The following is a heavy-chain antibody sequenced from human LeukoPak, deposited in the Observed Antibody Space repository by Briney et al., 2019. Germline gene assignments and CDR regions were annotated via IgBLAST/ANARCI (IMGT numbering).Heavy chain of an antibody. V-gene: IGHV3-23*01. Sequence: GGSLRLSGAASGFTFGSYAMSWVCQAPGKGLDWVSFISPSGDRTSNADSVEGRFTISRDNPRNTLYLQMNSLRDEDTAVYYCAIMHGYYDGSGYWVQWGQGTLVTVSS. CDR2: ISPSGDRT. D-gene: IGHD3-22*01. CDR1: GFTFGSYA. CDR3: AIMHGYYDGSGYWVQ. J-gene: IGHJ4*02.